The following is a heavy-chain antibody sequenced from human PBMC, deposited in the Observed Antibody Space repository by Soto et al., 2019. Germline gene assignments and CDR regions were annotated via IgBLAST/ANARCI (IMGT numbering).Heavy chain of an antibody. Sequence: LSLTCTVSGGSITSSSFYWGWIRQPPGKGLEWIGIIYYSGSTYYNPSLKNRVTISVDKSKSQFSLNLNFVTAADTAVYYCARGYDILTGPLDYWGPGTLVTVSS. CDR2: IYYSGST. D-gene: IGHD3-9*01. CDR1: GGSITSSSFY. CDR3: ARGYDILTGPLDY. V-gene: IGHV4-39*01. J-gene: IGHJ4*02.